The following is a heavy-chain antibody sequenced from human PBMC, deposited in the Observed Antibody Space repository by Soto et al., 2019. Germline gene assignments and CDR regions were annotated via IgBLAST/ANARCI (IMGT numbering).Heavy chain of an antibody. CDR2: IYPADSDT. V-gene: IGHV5-51*01. CDR1: GYSFSNYW. J-gene: IGHJ4*02. D-gene: IGHD5-12*01. Sequence: GESLKISCKASGYSFSNYWIAWVRQVPGKGLEYMGFIYPADSDTRYNPSFEGQVTISADKSLSSAYLQWSSLQASDSGIYYCARPYRDGYTNASKIWAPGTQVTVSS. CDR3: ARPYRDGYTNASKI.